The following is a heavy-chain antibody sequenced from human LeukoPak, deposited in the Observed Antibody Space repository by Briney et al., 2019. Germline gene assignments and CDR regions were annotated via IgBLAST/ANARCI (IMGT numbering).Heavy chain of an antibody. CDR2: IYPGDSGP. CDR3: GMSGDRVPLQDDVFDV. Sequence: GESLKISCKVSGYSFTSYCIGWVRQMPGKGLAWMGIIYPGDSGPTYSPSFQGQVTISVDKSISTAYLQWSGLQASDTAMYYCGMSGDRVPLQDDVFDVWGQGTMVTVST. CDR1: GYSFTSYC. D-gene: IGHD1-26*01. J-gene: IGHJ3*01. V-gene: IGHV5-51*01.